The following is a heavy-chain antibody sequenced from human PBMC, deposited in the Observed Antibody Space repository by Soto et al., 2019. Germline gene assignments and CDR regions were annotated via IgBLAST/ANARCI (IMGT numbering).Heavy chain of an antibody. V-gene: IGHV1-18*01. CDR1: GYTFTSYG. CDR2: ISAYNGNT. D-gene: IGHD3-10*01. CDR3: ARVLGEPLGYFDY. Sequence: QVQLVQSGAEVXKPGASVKVSCKASGYTFTSYGISWVRQAPGQGLEWMGWISAYNGNTNYAQKLQGRVTMTTXTXXXXXXXXXXXXRSDDTAVYYCARVLGEPLGYFDYWGQGALVTVSS. J-gene: IGHJ4*03.